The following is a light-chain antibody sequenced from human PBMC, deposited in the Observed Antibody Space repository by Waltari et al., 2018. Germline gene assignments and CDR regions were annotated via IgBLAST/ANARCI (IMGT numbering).Light chain of an antibody. Sequence: DIQMTQSPSSLSASVGDRVTITCRASQSISSYLNWYQQKPGKAPKLLIYAASSLQSGVPSRFSCSGSGTDFTLTISSLQPEDFATYYCQQSYSTPMYTFGQWTKLEIK. CDR1: QSISSY. V-gene: IGKV1-39*01. J-gene: IGKJ2*01. CDR2: AAS. CDR3: QQSYSTPMYT.